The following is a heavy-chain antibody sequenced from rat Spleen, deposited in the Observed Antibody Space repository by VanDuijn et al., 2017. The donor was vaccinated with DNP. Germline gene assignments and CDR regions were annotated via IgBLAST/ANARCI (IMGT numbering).Heavy chain of an antibody. CDR2: IGYEGGTT. Sequence: EVQLVESGGDLVRPGRSLKLSCAASGFTFSDYYMAWVRQAPEKGLEWVASIGYEGGTTYYGDSVKGRFTISRDNAKGVLYLQMNSLRSEDTATYYCARDNYGGYYWGHGVMVTVSS. CDR3: ARDNYGGYY. J-gene: IGHJ2*01. D-gene: IGHD1-11*01. V-gene: IGHV5-22*01. CDR1: GFTFSDYY.